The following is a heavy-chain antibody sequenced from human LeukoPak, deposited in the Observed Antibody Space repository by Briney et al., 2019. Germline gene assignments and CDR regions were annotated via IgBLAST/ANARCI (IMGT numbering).Heavy chain of an antibody. Sequence: SETLSLTCDVSGYSISDGYWWSWVRQSPGKGLEWIGEIHHTGSTNYSPSLKSRVTISVDKSRNHFSMMLTPVTAADTAVYYCARNGHYSADPWGQGTLVTVSS. CDR1: GYSISDGYW. V-gene: IGHV4-4*02. CDR2: IHHTGST. D-gene: IGHD4-17*01. CDR3: ARNGHYSADP. J-gene: IGHJ5*02.